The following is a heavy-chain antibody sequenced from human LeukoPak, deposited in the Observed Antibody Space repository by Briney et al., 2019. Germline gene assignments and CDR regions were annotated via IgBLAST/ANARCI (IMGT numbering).Heavy chain of an antibody. J-gene: IGHJ4*02. CDR2: IYYSGST. CDR3: ARYGVGALFDY. CDR1: GGSISSSYSY. D-gene: IGHD1-26*01. Sequence: SETLSLTCTVSGGSISSSYSYWGWIRQPPGKGLEWIGNIYYSGSTYYSPSLTSRVTVSVDTSENQFSLKLSSVTAADTAVYYCARYGVGALFDYWGQGTLVTVSS. V-gene: IGHV4-39*07.